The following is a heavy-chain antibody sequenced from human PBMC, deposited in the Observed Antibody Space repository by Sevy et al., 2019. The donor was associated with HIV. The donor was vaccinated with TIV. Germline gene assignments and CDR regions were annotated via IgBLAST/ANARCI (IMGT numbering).Heavy chain of an antibody. CDR1: GGSFSGYY. Sequence: SETLSLTCAVYGGSFSGYYWSWIRQPPGKGLEWIGEINHSGSTNYNPSLKSRVTISVDTSKNQFSLKLTSVTAADTAVYYCARVQWHGGPSDTEHYWGQGTLVTVSS. D-gene: IGHD2-8*01. CDR3: ARVQWHGGPSDTEHY. J-gene: IGHJ4*02. CDR2: INHSGST. V-gene: IGHV4-34*01.